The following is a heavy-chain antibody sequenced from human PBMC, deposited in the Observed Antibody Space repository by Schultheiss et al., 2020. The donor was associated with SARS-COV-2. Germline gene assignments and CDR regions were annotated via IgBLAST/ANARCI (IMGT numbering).Heavy chain of an antibody. Sequence: SETLSLTCTVSGGSISSYYWSWIRQPPGKGLEWIGEINHSGSTNYNPSLKSRVTMSVDTSKNQFSLKLSSVTAADTAVYYCARDGNVAHYYDFWSGYPAYGMDVWGQGTKVTVSS. D-gene: IGHD3-3*01. CDR3: ARDGNVAHYYDFWSGYPAYGMDV. CDR1: GGSISSYY. J-gene: IGHJ6*02. V-gene: IGHV4-34*01. CDR2: INHSGST.